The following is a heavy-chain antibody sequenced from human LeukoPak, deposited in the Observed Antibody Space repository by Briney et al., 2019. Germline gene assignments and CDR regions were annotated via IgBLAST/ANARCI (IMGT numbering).Heavy chain of an antibody. J-gene: IGHJ6*03. CDR1: GYNLTELS. CDR2: FDPENSQM. V-gene: IGHV1-24*01. CDR3: ALESPSYFYYMDV. Sequence: ASVRVSCKVSGYNLTELSLHWERQAPGKGLEWMGGFDPENSQMVYSQKFRDRLTTSEDTSTNTAYMELSSLISDDSALYYCALESPSYFYYMDVWGSGASVTVSS. D-gene: IGHD3-3*01.